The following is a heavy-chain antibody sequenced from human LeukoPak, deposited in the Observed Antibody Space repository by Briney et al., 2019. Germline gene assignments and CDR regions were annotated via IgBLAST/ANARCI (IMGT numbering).Heavy chain of an antibody. Sequence: ASVKVSCKASGYTFKNYGISWVRQAPGQGLEWMGWISAYNGNTNYAQKFQGRVTMTTDTSTDTAYVEVRSLRSDDTALYYCARISLSGFWLTLNAFDIWGQGTMVTVSP. D-gene: IGHD5-12*01. CDR2: ISAYNGNT. CDR1: GYTFKNYG. J-gene: IGHJ3*02. CDR3: ARISLSGFWLTLNAFDI. V-gene: IGHV1-18*01.